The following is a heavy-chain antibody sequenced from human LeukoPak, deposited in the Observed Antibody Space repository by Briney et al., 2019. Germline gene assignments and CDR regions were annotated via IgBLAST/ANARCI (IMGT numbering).Heavy chain of an antibody. V-gene: IGHV4-61*02. CDR3: ASEGRYYDSSGYEYFQH. D-gene: IGHD3-22*01. CDR2: IYTSGST. CDR1: GGSISSGNYY. Sequence: SQTLSLTCTVSGGSISSGNYYWSWIRQPAGKGLEWIGRIYTSGSTIYNPSLKSRLTMSVDTSKNQFSLKLSSVAAADTAIYYCASEGRYYDSSGYEYFQHWGQGTLVTVSS. J-gene: IGHJ1*01.